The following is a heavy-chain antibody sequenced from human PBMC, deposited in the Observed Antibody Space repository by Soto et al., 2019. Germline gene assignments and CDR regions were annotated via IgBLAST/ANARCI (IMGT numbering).Heavy chain of an antibody. Sequence: GESLKISCKGSGYSFVSYWIGWVRQMPGGGLEWMGIIYPGDSHTRYSPSFEGQVTISADKSITAVFLQWSSLKASDTATYYCARTDGYEIEYWGQGTLVTVSS. D-gene: IGHD5-12*01. CDR1: GYSFVSYW. J-gene: IGHJ4*02. CDR3: ARTDGYEIEY. CDR2: IYPGDSHT. V-gene: IGHV5-51*01.